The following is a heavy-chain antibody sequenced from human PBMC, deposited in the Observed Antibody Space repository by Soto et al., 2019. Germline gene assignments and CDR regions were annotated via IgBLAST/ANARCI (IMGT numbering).Heavy chain of an antibody. CDR3: ARDQSFAAAGKTNWYFDL. J-gene: IGHJ2*01. CDR1: GGTFSSYA. CDR2: IIPIFGTA. Sequence: GASVKVSCKASGGTFSSYAISWVRQVPGQGLEWMGGIIPIFGTANYAQKFQGRVTITADESTSTAYMELSSLRSEDTAVYYCARDQSFAAAGKTNWYFDLWGRGTLVTVSS. V-gene: IGHV1-69*13. D-gene: IGHD6-13*01.